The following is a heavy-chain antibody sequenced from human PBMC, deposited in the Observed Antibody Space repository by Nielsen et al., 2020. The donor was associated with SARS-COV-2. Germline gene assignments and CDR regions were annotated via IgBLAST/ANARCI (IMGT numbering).Heavy chain of an antibody. D-gene: IGHD6-6*01. V-gene: IGHV4/OR15-8*01. Sequence: ESLKISCAASGFTFSSYSMNWVRQPPGKGLEWIGEIYHSGSTNYNPSLKSRVTISVDKSKNQFSLKLSSVTAADTAVYYCASLRGTSSSDAFDIWGQGTMVTVSS. CDR2: IYHSGST. CDR1: GFTFSSYSM. CDR3: ASLRGTSSSDAFDI. J-gene: IGHJ3*02.